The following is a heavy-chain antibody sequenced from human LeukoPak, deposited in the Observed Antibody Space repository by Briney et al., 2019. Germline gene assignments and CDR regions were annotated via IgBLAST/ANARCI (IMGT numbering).Heavy chain of an antibody. V-gene: IGHV3-21*01. D-gene: IGHD1-20*01. CDR3: ARGPINRLTGTRNMDV. Sequence: GGSLRLSCAASGFTFSSYSMNWVRQAPGKGLEWVSSISSSSSYIYYADSVKGRFTISRDNAKNSLYLQMNSLRAEDTAVYYCARGPINRLTGTRNMDVWGKGTTVTVSS. CDR2: ISSSSSYI. J-gene: IGHJ6*03. CDR1: GFTFSSYS.